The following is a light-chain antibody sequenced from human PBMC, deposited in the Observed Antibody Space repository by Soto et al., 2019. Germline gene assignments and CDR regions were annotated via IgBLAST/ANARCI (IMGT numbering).Light chain of an antibody. Sequence: EIVLTQSPGTLSLSPGERATLSCRASESVRSSYLAWYQLKPGQAPRLLIYGASSRTSGIPDRFSGSGSGTDFTLTISRLEPEDSAVYFCQQYSTSPPLSFGGGTKVEIK. J-gene: IGKJ4*01. CDR3: QQYSTSPPLS. CDR2: GAS. V-gene: IGKV3-20*01. CDR1: ESVRSSY.